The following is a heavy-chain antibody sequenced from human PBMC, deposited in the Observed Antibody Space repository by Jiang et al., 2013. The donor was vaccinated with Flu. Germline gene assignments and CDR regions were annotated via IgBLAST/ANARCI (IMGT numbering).Heavy chain of an antibody. D-gene: IGHD2-15*01. J-gene: IGHJ4*02. CDR3: ASSSPLFCSDGSCYSGLGY. CDR2: IYPGDSDT. Sequence: GAEVKKPGESLKISCKGSGYNFSSYWIGWVRQMPGKGLEWMGIIYPGDSDTRYSPSFQGQVTISADKSISTTYLQWISLKASDTAIYYCASSSPLFCSDGSCYSGLGYWGQGTLVTVSS. V-gene: IGHV5-51*01. CDR1: GYNFSSYW.